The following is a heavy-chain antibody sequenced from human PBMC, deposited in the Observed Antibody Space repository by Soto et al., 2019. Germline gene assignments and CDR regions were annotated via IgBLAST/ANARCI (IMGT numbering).Heavy chain of an antibody. Sequence: PSETLSLTCTVSGGSISSYYWSWIRQPPGKGLEWIGYIYYSGSTNYNPSLKSRVTISVDTSKNQFSLKLSSVTAADTAVYYCARRRSGTSRYDFWSGFENDAFDIWGQGTMVTVS. CDR1: GGSISSYY. V-gene: IGHV4-59*01. CDR3: ARRRSGTSRYDFWSGFENDAFDI. D-gene: IGHD3-3*01. J-gene: IGHJ3*02. CDR2: IYYSGST.